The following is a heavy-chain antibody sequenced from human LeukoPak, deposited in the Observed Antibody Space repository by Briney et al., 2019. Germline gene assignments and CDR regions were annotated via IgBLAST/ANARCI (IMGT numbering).Heavy chain of an antibody. D-gene: IGHD1-26*01. CDR1: GYTFTSYG. V-gene: IGHV1-18*01. CDR2: FSAYNGNT. CDR3: ARDFGWEWELLHAFDI. Sequence: ASVKVSCKASGYTFTSYGISWVRQAPGQGLEWMGRFSAYNGNTNYAQKLQGRVTMTTDTSTSTAYMELRSLRSDDTAVYYCARDFGWEWELLHAFDIWGQGTMVTVSS. J-gene: IGHJ3*02.